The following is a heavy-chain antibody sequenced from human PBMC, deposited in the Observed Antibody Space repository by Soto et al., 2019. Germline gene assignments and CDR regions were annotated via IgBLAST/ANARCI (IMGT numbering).Heavy chain of an antibody. CDR2: ITSNGGTA. D-gene: IGHD2-15*01. CDR1: GFTFSNYV. Sequence: GGSLRLSCAASGFTFSNYVMYWVRQAPGQGLQYVSVITSNGGTADYAKSVKGRFTISRDNSKNTLYLEMGALRPDDMAVYYCARGGYCSGGPCSSNPRPWYFDLWGRGTLVTVSS. J-gene: IGHJ2*01. CDR3: ARGGYCSGGPCSSNPRPWYFDL. V-gene: IGHV3-64*01.